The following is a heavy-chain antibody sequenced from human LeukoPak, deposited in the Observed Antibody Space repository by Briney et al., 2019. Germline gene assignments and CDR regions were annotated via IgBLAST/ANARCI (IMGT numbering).Heavy chain of an antibody. V-gene: IGHV3-23*01. Sequence: PGGSLRLSCAASGFNFGSYSMTWVRQAPGKGLEWVSVISADSATTFYADSVKGRFTISRDNSKNTLSLQMNSLRAEDTAIYYCAKGDGSSGYSPDYWGQGTLVTVS. CDR1: GFNFGSYS. CDR2: ISADSATT. CDR3: AKGDGSSGYSPDY. J-gene: IGHJ4*02. D-gene: IGHD3-22*01.